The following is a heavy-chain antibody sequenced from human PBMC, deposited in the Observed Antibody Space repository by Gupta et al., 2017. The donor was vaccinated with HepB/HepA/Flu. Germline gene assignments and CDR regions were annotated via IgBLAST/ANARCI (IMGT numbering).Heavy chain of an antibody. D-gene: IGHD5-12*01. CDR2: IYPGDSDT. V-gene: IGHV5-51*01. CDR3: ARLRVATISLYPYYYYHGMDV. J-gene: IGHJ6*02. Sequence: EVQLVQSGAEVTKPGESLKISRKASGYSFTTYWIAWVRQMPGKGLEWRGIIYPGDSDTRYSPSFQGQVTISADKSISTAYLQWSSLKASDTAMYYCARLRVATISLYPYYYYHGMDVWGQGTTVTVS. CDR1: GYSFTTYW.